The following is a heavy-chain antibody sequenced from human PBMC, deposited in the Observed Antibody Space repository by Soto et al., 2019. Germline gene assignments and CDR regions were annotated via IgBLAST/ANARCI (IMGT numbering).Heavy chain of an antibody. J-gene: IGHJ5*02. CDR1: GESVSGYY. CDR2: SNHSGST. D-gene: IGHD2-2*01. CDR3: ARVPGGIVVVPAATPTRLYNWFDP. Sequence: SETLSLTCSVYGESVSGYYFSCIRQPPGKGLECIGESNHSGSTNYNPSLKSRVTISVDTSKNQFSLKLSCVTAADTAVYYCARVPGGIVVVPAATPTRLYNWFDPWGQGTLVTVS. V-gene: IGHV4-34*01.